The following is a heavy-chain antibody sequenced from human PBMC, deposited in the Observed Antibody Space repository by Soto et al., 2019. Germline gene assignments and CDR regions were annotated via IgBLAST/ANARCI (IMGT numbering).Heavy chain of an antibody. J-gene: IGHJ5*02. CDR3: AREDSSGYYPRNWFDP. CDR1: GGPFSSYA. CDR2: IIPIFGTA. D-gene: IGHD3-22*01. Sequence: SGKVCFKASGGPFSSYAISLVRQAPGQGLEWMGGIIPIFGTANYAQKFQGRVTITADESTSTAYMELSSLRSEDTAVYYCAREDSSGYYPRNWFDPWGQGTMVTVSS. V-gene: IGHV1-69*13.